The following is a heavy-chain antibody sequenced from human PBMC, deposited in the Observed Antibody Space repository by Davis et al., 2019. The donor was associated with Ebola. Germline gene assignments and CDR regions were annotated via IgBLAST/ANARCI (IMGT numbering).Heavy chain of an antibody. Sequence: SETLSLTCTVSGGSITSNNYYWGWVRQPPGKGLEWIGNIHYTGSTYHNPSLKSRVTISADTSKNQFSLRLNSVTPADTAVYYCARDPARDSSSSPPRWGQGTLVTVSS. J-gene: IGHJ4*02. CDR1: GGSITSNNYY. V-gene: IGHV4-39*07. CDR3: ARDPARDSSSSPPR. D-gene: IGHD6-6*01. CDR2: IHYTGST.